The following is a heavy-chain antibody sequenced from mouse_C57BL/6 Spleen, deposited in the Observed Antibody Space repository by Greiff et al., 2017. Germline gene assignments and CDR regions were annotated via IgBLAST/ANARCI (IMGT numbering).Heavy chain of an antibody. CDR2: IDPSDSYT. Sequence: QVQLQQSGAELVKPGASVKLSCKASGYTFTSYWMQWVKQRPGQGLEWIGEIDPSDSYTNYNQKFKGKATLTVDTSSSTAYMQLSSLTSEDSAVYYCARSLIYFDVWGTGTTVTVSS. CDR1: GYTFTSYW. CDR3: ARSLIYFDV. V-gene: IGHV1-50*01. J-gene: IGHJ1*03.